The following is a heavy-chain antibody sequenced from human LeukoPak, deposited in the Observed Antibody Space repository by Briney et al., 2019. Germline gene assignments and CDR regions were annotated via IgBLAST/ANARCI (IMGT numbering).Heavy chain of an antibody. V-gene: IGHV1-69*05. CDR2: IIPIFGTA. CDR3: ARDADAYCGGDCYSYFDY. D-gene: IGHD2-21*02. Sequence: ASVKVSCKASGGTFGSYAISWVRQAPGQGLEWMGGIIPIFGTANYAQKFQGRVTITTDESTRTAYMELSSLRSEDTAVYYCARDADAYCGGDCYSYFDYWGQGTLVTVSS. J-gene: IGHJ4*02. CDR1: GGTFGSYA.